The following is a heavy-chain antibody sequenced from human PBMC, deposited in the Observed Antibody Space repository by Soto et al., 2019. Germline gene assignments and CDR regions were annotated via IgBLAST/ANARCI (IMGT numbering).Heavy chain of an antibody. J-gene: IGHJ6*02. Sequence: EVQLVESGGDLVQPGGSLRLSCAASGFTFSNYDMHWVRQVTGKGLEWVSGITTAGDTYYPGPVKGRFTISREKAKNSLYLQMNSLSAGDTAVYYCARELHGGSYGMDVWGQGTTVTVSS. V-gene: IGHV3-13*01. CDR2: ITTAGDT. CDR1: GFTFSNYD. CDR3: ARELHGGSYGMDV.